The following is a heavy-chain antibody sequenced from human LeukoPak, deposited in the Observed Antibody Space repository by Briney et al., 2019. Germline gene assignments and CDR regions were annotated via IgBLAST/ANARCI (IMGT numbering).Heavy chain of an antibody. CDR1: GFTFSSYA. V-gene: IGHV3-23*01. Sequence: GGSLRLSCAASGFTFSSYAMSWVRQAPGKGLEWVSAISGSSGSTYYADSVKGRFTISRDNSKNTLYLQMNSLRAEDTAVYYCAKGLVSVVTVTYGMDVWGQGTMVTVSS. J-gene: IGHJ6*02. CDR2: ISGSSGST. D-gene: IGHD4-17*01. CDR3: AKGLVSVVTVTYGMDV.